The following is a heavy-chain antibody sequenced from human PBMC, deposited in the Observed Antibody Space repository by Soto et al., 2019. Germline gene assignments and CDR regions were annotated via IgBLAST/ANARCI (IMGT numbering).Heavy chain of an antibody. J-gene: IGHJ3*02. CDR1: GFTFGDYA. D-gene: IGHD2-15*01. CDR3: TRDLHILGYCSGGSCRTFDI. Sequence: GGSLRLSCTASGFTFGDYAMSWVRQAPGKWLEWVGFIRSKAYGGTTEYAASVKGRFTISRDDSKSIAYLQMNSLKTEDTAVYYCTRDLHILGYCSGGSCRTFDIWGQGXMVTV. V-gene: IGHV3-49*04. CDR2: IRSKAYGGTT.